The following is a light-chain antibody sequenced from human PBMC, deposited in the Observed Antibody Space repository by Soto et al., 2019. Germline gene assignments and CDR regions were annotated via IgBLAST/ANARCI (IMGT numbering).Light chain of an antibody. J-gene: IGKJ1*01. Sequence: EIVMTQSPATLSVSPGERATLSCRASQSISSNLAWYQQKPGQAPRLLIYGASTRATGIPARFSGSGSGTDFTLTISSLQSEDFAVYYCQQYNNWAYTFGQGTKVEIK. CDR2: GAS. V-gene: IGKV3-15*01. CDR1: QSISSN. CDR3: QQYNNWAYT.